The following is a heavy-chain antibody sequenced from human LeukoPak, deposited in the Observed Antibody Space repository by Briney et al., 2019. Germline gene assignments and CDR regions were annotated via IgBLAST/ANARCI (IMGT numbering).Heavy chain of an antibody. CDR1: GYTFTSYG. J-gene: IGHJ6*02. V-gene: IGHV1-18*01. CDR2: ISAYNGNT. Sequence: ASVKVSCKASGYTFTSYGISWVRQAPGQGLEWMRWISAYNGNTNYAQKLQGRVTMTTDTSTSTAYMELRSLISDDTAVYYCARSPRYCSGGSCPPGYYYYGMDVWGQGTTVTVSS. D-gene: IGHD2-15*01. CDR3: ARSPRYCSGGSCPPGYYYYGMDV.